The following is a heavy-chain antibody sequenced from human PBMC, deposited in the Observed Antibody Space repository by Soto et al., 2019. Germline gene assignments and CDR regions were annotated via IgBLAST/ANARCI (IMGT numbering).Heavy chain of an antibody. CDR2: IYYSGST. Sequence: QVQLQESGPGLVKPSQTLSLTCTVSGGSISSGDYYWSWIRQPPGKGLEWIGYIYYSGSTYYNPSLKSRVTISVDTSKNQFSLKLSSVTAADTAVYYCARGVDSILNSSPLGNNWFDPWGQGTLVTVSS. D-gene: IGHD6-13*01. J-gene: IGHJ5*02. V-gene: IGHV4-30-4*01. CDR3: ARGVDSILNSSPLGNNWFDP. CDR1: GGSISSGDYY.